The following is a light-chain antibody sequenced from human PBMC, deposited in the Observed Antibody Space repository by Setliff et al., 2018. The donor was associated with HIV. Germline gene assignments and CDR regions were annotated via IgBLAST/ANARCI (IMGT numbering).Light chain of an antibody. Sequence: QSALTQPASVSGSPGQSITMSCTGTSSDVGGYNYVSWYQQHPGKAPKLIIYEVSNRPSGVSNRFSGSKSGNTASLTISGLQAEDEADYYCSSYTSIYTYVFGNGTKVTVL. CDR3: SSYTSIYTYV. CDR1: SSDVGGYNY. J-gene: IGLJ1*01. CDR2: EVS. V-gene: IGLV2-14*01.